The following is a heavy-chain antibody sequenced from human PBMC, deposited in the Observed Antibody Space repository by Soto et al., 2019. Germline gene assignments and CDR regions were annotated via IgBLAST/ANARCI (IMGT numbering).Heavy chain of an antibody. CDR3: ARLQAGTERDYYYYGMDV. V-gene: IGHV5-10-1*01. J-gene: IGHJ6*02. CDR1: GYSFTSYW. D-gene: IGHD6-19*01. Sequence: PGESLKISCKGSGYSFTSYWISWVRQMPGKGLEWMGRIDPSDSYTNYSPSFQGHVTISADKSISTAYLQWSSLKASDTAMYYCARLQAGTERDYYYYGMDVWGQGTTVTVSS. CDR2: IDPSDSYT.